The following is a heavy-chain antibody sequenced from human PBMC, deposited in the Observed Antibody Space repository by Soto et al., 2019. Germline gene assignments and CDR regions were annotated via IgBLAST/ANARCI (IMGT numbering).Heavy chain of an antibody. Sequence: GGSLRLSCAASGFTFSSYWRSWVRQAPEKGLKWVANIKQDGSEKYYVDSVKGRFTISRDNAKNSLYLQMNSLRAEDTAVYYCARVDIVVVPAAIVFDYWGQGTPVTVPS. J-gene: IGHJ4*02. CDR1: GFTFSSYW. V-gene: IGHV3-7*04. CDR2: IKQDGSEK. D-gene: IGHD2-2*03. CDR3: ARVDIVVVPAAIVFDY.